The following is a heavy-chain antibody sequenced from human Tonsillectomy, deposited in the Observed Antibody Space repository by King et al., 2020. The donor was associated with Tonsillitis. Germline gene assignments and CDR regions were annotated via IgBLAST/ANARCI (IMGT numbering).Heavy chain of an antibody. CDR3: VRRFDSTGV. CDR1: GFNFDDDG. CDR2: INWNGDRT. Sequence: VQLVESGGGLVWPGGSLRLSCGASGFNFDDDGMSWVRQAPGKGLEWVSGINWNGDRTGYADSVQGRFIISRDNAKNLLFLQMNNVRVEDTAFYYCVRRFDSTGVWGQGTLVTISS. D-gene: IGHD2-8*02. J-gene: IGHJ1*01. V-gene: IGHV3-20*04.